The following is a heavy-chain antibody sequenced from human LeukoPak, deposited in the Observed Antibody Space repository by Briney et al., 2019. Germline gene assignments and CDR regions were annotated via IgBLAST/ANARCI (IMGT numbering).Heavy chain of an antibody. J-gene: IGHJ4*02. Sequence: SVKVSFKASGGTFSSYTIIWVRQAPEQALEWMGRIIPIFGTANYAQKFQGRATITTDESKSTAYMQLSSLRSEDTAVYYRARDVSHQGDGGYYFDYWDQGTLVTVSS. CDR2: IIPIFGTA. CDR3: ARDVSHQGDGGYYFDY. CDR1: GGTFSSYT. V-gene: IGHV1-69*05. D-gene: IGHD5-24*01.